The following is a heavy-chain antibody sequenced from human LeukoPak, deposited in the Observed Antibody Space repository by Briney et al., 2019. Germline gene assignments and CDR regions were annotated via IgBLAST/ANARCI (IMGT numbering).Heavy chain of an antibody. Sequence: GASVTVSFQATGYTFTSYGISWVRQAPGQGLEGMGWISAYNGNTNHAQRREGRVTMNTDTSTSTAYIELRSLRSADTAVYYCARRYCSSTSCPWFDPWGQGTLVTVSS. CDR1: GYTFTSYG. CDR2: ISAYNGNT. CDR3: ARRYCSSTSCPWFDP. V-gene: IGHV1-18*01. J-gene: IGHJ5*02. D-gene: IGHD2-2*01.